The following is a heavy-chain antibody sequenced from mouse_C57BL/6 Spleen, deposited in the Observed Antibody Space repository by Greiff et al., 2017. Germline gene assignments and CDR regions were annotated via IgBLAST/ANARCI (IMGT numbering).Heavy chain of an antibody. J-gene: IGHJ4*01. CDR2: ISYDGSN. Sequence: EVQLVESGPGLVKPSQSLSLTCSVTGYSITSGYYWNWIRQFPGNKLEWMGYISYDGSNNYNPSLKNRISITRDTSKNQFFLKLNSVTTEYTATYYCASGAAQATWNSMDYWGQGTSVTVSS. CDR1: GYSITSGYY. V-gene: IGHV3-6*01. D-gene: IGHD3-2*02. CDR3: ASGAAQATWNSMDY.